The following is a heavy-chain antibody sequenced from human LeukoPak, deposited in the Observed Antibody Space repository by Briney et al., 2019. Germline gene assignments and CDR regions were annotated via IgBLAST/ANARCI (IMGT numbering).Heavy chain of an antibody. CDR1: VYTFTSYG. J-gene: IGHJ4*02. D-gene: IGHD6-19*01. V-gene: IGHV1-18*01. CDR3: ARSRLDRFDY. CDR2: ISAYNGNT. Sequence: ASVTVSCKASVYTFTSYGISWVRQAPGQGREWMGWISAYNGNTNYAQKLQGRVTMTTDTSTSTAYMELRSLRSDDTAVYYCARSRLDRFDYWGQGTLVTVSS.